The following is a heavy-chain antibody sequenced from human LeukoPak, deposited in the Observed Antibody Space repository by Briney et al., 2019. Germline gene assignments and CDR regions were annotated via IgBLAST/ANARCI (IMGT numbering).Heavy chain of an antibody. CDR3: ARHIGGGIEDMDV. CDR2: IYVTGT. CDR1: GGSIGTYY. D-gene: IGHD3-16*02. J-gene: IGHJ6*03. V-gene: IGHV4-59*08. Sequence: WETLSLTCTVSGGSIGTYYWSWMRQSPGKGLEWIGYIYVTGTRYNPYFQSGVSVSVSRTKNQFLLKKSSVTAADTAAYYCARHIGGGIEDMDVWGKGTKVIVSS.